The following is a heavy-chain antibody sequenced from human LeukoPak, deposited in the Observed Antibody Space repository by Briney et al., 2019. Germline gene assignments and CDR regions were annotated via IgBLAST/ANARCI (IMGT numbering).Heavy chain of an antibody. V-gene: IGHV3-66*01. CDR2: IYSGGTT. J-gene: IGHJ3*02. Sequence: GGSLRLSCAASGFTVSSNYMSWVRQAPGKGLQWVSVIYSGGTTYYADSVKGRFTISRDNSENTLDLQMNSLRAEDTAVYYCARATYDGGFDIWGQGTMVTVSS. CDR3: ARATYDGGFDI. CDR1: GFTVSSNY. D-gene: IGHD4-23*01.